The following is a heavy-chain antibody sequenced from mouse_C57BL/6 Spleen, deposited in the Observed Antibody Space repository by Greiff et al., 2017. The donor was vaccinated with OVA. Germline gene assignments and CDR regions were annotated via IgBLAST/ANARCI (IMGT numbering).Heavy chain of an antibody. D-gene: IGHD1-1*01. CDR2: IRSKSNNYAT. CDR3: VRPYGSSYDWFAY. CDR1: GFSFNTYA. J-gene: IGHJ3*01. V-gene: IGHV10-1*01. Sequence: EVQGVESGGGLVQPKGSLKLSCAASGFSFNTYAMNWVRQAPGKGLEWVARIRSKSNNYATYYADSVKDRFTISRDDSESMLYLQMNNLKTEDTAMYYCVRPYGSSYDWFAYWGQGTLVTVSA.